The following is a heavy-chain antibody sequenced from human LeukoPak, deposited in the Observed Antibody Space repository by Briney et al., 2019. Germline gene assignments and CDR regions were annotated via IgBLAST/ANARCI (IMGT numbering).Heavy chain of an antibody. D-gene: IGHD6-13*01. V-gene: IGHV3-30*02. CDR2: IRHDGSYK. J-gene: IGHJ4*02. Sequence: PGGSLRLSCAASGFTFSTYTMNWVRQAPGKGLEWVAFIRHDGSYKYYADSVKGRFTISRDNSGNTLNLQMNSLRAEDTAVHYCAKGGSSWYPDYWGQGTLVTVSS. CDR3: AKGGSSWYPDY. CDR1: GFTFSTYT.